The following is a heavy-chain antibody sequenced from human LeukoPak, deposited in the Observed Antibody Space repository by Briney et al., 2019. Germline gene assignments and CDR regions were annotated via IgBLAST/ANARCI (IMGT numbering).Heavy chain of an antibody. CDR1: GFTFGSYW. J-gene: IGHJ4*02. V-gene: IGHV3-74*01. D-gene: IGHD5-12*01. CDR2: IKSDGSTT. CDR3: ARDRGYTQDY. Sequence: PGGSLRLSCAASGFTFGSYWMHWVRQAPGKGLVWVSYIKSDGSTTNYADSVKGRFTISRDNAQNTLYLQMNSLRVEDTAVYYCARDRGYTQDYWGQGTLVTVPS.